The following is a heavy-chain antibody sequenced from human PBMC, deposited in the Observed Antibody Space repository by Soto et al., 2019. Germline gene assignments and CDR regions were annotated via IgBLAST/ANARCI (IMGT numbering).Heavy chain of an antibody. Sequence: TSVTQSLTYAVSGGSSSSGGCSWSWIRQPPGKGLEWIGYIYHSGSTYYNPSLKSRVTISVDRSKNQFSLKLSSVTAADTAVYYCARASTTVTTLDYWGQRTLVTVSS. V-gene: IGHV4-30-2*01. J-gene: IGHJ4*01. D-gene: IGHD4-17*01. CDR2: IYHSGST. CDR1: GGSSSSGGCS. CDR3: ARASTTVTTLDY.